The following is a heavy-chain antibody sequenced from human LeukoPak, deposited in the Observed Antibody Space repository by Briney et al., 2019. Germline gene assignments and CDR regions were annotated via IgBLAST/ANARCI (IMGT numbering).Heavy chain of an antibody. CDR2: INHSGST. CDR1: GGSFSGYY. CDR3: ARAPRYDILTGYHFNWFDP. Sequence: SETLSLTCAVYGGSFSGYYWSWIRQPPGKGLEWIGEINHSGSTNYNPSLKSRVTILVDTSKNQFSLKLSSVTAADTAVYYCARAPRYDILTGYHFNWFDPWGQGTLVTVSS. J-gene: IGHJ5*02. D-gene: IGHD3-9*01. V-gene: IGHV4-34*01.